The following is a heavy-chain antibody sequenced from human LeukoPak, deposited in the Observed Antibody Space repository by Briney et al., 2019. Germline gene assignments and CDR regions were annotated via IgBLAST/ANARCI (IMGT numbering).Heavy chain of an antibody. J-gene: IGHJ5*02. D-gene: IGHD5-12*01. CDR2: TYYRSKWYN. CDR1: GDSVSTNSVA. Sequence: SQTLSLTCAISGDSVSTNSVAWNWIRQSPSRGLEWLGRTYYRSKWYNDYAVSVKSRITINPDTSKNQLSLQLNSVTPEDTAVYYCARSVDIVAADWFDPWGQGTLVTVSS. CDR3: ARSVDIVAADWFDP. V-gene: IGHV6-1*01.